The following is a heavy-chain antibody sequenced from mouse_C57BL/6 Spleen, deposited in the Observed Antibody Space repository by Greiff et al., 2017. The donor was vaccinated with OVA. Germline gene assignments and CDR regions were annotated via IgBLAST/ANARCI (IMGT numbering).Heavy chain of an antibody. CDR2: IDPSDSET. Sequence: VQLQQPGAELVRPGSSVKLSCKASGYTFTSYWMHWVKQRPIQGLEWIGNIDPSDSETHYNQKFKDKATLTVAKSSSTAYMQLSSLTSEDSAVYYCARRDYYGSSFFDYWGQGTTLTVSS. CDR1: GYTFTSYW. D-gene: IGHD1-1*01. J-gene: IGHJ2*01. V-gene: IGHV1-52*01. CDR3: ARRDYYGSSFFDY.